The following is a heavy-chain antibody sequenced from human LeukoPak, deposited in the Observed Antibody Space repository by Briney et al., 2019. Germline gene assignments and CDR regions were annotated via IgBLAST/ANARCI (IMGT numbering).Heavy chain of an antibody. D-gene: IGHD2-15*01. V-gene: IGHV3-23*01. Sequence: GGSLRLSCAASGFTFSSYGMSWVRQAPGKGLEWVSAISGSGGSTYYAHSVKGRFIISRDNSKNSLYLQMNSLRAEDTAVYYCARGDCSGGSCYLSLTTIDYWGQGTLVTVSS. CDR3: ARGDCSGGSCYLSLTTIDY. CDR1: GFTFSSYG. J-gene: IGHJ4*02. CDR2: ISGSGGST.